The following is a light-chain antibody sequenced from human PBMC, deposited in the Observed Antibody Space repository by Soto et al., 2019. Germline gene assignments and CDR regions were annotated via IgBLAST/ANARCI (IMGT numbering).Light chain of an antibody. CDR1: SSDVGGYNY. V-gene: IGLV2-8*01. CDR3: SSYAASSTYV. CDR2: EVT. Sequence: QSVLTQPPSASGSPGQSVTISCTGTSSDVGGYNYVAWFQQHPGKAPKLMIYEVTKRPSGIPDRFSGSKSANTASLTVSGVQAEDEADYYCSSYAASSTYVFGTGTKLTVL. J-gene: IGLJ1*01.